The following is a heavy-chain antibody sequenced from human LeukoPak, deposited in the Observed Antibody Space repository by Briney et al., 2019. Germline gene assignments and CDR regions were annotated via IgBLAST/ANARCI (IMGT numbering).Heavy chain of an antibody. D-gene: IGHD2-2*02. CDR1: GYTFTSYG. CDR3: ARVLGAKSRRYCSSTSCYNYYYMDV. Sequence: ASVKVSCKASGYTFTSYGISWVRQAPGQGLEWVGWISAYNGNTNYAQKLQGRVTMTTDTSTSTAYMELRSLRSDDTAVYYYARVLGAKSRRYCSSTSCYNYYYMDVWGKGTTVTVSS. CDR2: ISAYNGNT. V-gene: IGHV1-18*01. J-gene: IGHJ6*03.